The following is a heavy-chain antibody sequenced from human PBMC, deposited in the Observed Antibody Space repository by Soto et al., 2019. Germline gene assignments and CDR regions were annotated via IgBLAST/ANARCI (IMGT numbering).Heavy chain of an antibody. CDR1: GYFLGSGY. CDR3: ARDGDGRMTTNPYYYNGMDV. Sequence: SETLSLTCTVSGYFLGSGYCWWCGQQPRRGVQGIGYVFYTGRANYNASLKSRVSISLDTSNYQFSLKLSSVTAADTAVYYCARDGDGRMTTNPYYYNGMDVWGPGTTVTVSS. V-gene: IGHV4-59*01. CDR2: VFYTGRA. J-gene: IGHJ6*02. D-gene: IGHD4-4*01.